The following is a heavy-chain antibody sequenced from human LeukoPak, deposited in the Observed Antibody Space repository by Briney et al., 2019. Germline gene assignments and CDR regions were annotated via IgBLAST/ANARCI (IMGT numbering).Heavy chain of an antibody. Sequence: GGTLRLSCTASGFTFSNHGMSWVRQAPGPGLEWVANIRQDGSEKYYVDSVKGRFTITRENAKNSLYLQMNSLRAEDTAVYYCARGGGSYYNYWGQGNLVTVSS. CDR1: GFTFSNHG. D-gene: IGHD1-26*01. J-gene: IGHJ4*02. V-gene: IGHV3-7*04. CDR2: IRQDGSEK. CDR3: ARGGGSYYNY.